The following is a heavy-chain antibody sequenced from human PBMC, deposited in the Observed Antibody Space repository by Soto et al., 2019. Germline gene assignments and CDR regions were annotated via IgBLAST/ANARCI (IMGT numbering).Heavy chain of an antibody. D-gene: IGHD6-19*01. Sequence: QVQLVQSGAEVKKPGSSVKVSCKASGGASRSYTISWVRQAPEQGLEWMGGITPILGAANYAQKFEGRVTISASKSTTAAYMELSNLTSEDTAVYYCARDEIAEANRVGMDVWGEGTTVVVSS. CDR2: ITPILGAA. CDR1: GGASRSYT. CDR3: ARDEIAEANRVGMDV. V-gene: IGHV1-69*06. J-gene: IGHJ6*02.